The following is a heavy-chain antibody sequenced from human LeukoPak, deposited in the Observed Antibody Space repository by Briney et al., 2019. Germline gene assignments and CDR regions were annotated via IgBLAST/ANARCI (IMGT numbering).Heavy chain of an antibody. V-gene: IGHV4-59*01. J-gene: IGHJ3*02. CDR2: IYYSGST. CDR3: ARDPGYYYDSSGYYSDAFDI. CDR1: GGSISSYY. Sequence: PSETLSLTCTVSGGSISSYYWSWIRQPPGKGLEWLGYIYYSGSTNYNPSLKSRVTISVDTSKNQFSLKLSSVTAADTAVYYCARDPGYYYDSSGYYSDAFDIWGQGTMVTVSS. D-gene: IGHD3-22*01.